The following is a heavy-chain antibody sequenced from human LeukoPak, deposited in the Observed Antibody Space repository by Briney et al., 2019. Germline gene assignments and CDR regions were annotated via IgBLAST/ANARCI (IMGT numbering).Heavy chain of an antibody. D-gene: IGHD7-27*01. J-gene: IGHJ4*02. CDR1: GFTFSTYW. CDR2: IKEDGSEK. Sequence: GGSLRLSCAASGFTFSTYWMTWVRPAPGKGLEWVANIKEDGSEKYHVDSVEGRFTVSRDNAKSSLYLQMNTLRAEDTAVYYCARLGLGHADYWGQGALVTVSS. V-gene: IGHV3-7*04. CDR3: ARLGLGHADY.